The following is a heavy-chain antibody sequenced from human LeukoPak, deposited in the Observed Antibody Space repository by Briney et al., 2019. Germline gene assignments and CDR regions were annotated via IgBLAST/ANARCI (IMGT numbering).Heavy chain of an antibody. V-gene: IGHV1-69*13. D-gene: IGHD3-22*01. CDR1: GGTFSSYA. CDR2: IIPIFGTA. Sequence: SVKVSCKASGGTFSSYAISWVRQAPGQGLEWMGGIIPIFGTANYAQKFQGRVTITADESTSTAYMELSSLRSEDTAVYYCARYHTDTYYYDSSGYEGYWGQGTLVTVSS. J-gene: IGHJ4*02. CDR3: ARYHTDTYYYDSSGYEGY.